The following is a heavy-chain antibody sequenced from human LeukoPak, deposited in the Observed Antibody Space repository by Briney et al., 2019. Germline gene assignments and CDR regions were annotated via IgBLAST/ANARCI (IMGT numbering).Heavy chain of an antibody. CDR1: GYTFASYA. CDR2: INAGYDNT. CDR3: AGSYCTTTGCYTWFDP. D-gene: IGHD2-2*02. J-gene: IGHJ5*02. V-gene: IGHV1-3*01. Sequence: GASVKVSCKASGYTFASYAIHWVRQAPGQRLEWMGWINAGYDNTKYSQKFQGRVTITRDTSATTAYMELSSLRSEDTAVYYCAGSYCTTTGCYTWFDPWGQGTLVTVSS.